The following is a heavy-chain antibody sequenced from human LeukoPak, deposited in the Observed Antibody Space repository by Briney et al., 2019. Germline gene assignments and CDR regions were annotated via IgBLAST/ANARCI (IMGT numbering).Heavy chain of an antibody. V-gene: IGHV5-51*01. J-gene: IGHJ3*02. CDR2: IYPGDSDT. CDR3: ARHRRGSYLEEAFHI. D-gene: IGHD1-26*01. CDR1: GSSFTTYW. Sequence: GESLKISCKGSGSSFTTYWIGWVRQMPGKGLEWMGIIYPGDSDTRYSPSFQGQVTMSVDKSISTAYLQWSSLKASDTAVYYCARHRRGSYLEEAFHIWGRGTMVTVSS.